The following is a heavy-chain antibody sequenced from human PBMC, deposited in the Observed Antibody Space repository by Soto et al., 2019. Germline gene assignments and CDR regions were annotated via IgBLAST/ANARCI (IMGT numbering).Heavy chain of an antibody. CDR3: ARGRYSGSYNDY. J-gene: IGHJ4*02. Sequence: EVQLLESGGGLVQPGGSLRLSCAASGFTFSDYAMTLVRQAPGKGLDWVSAISGSGGSSYYVDSVKGRFTISRDNSKNTLYMQMNSLRADDTAVYYCARGRYSGSYNDYWGQGTLVTVSS. CDR1: GFTFSDYA. D-gene: IGHD1-26*01. CDR2: ISGSGGSS. V-gene: IGHV3-23*01.